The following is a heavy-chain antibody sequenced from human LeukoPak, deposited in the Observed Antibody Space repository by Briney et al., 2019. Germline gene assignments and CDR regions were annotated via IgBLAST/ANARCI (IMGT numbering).Heavy chain of an antibody. CDR2: IIPILGIA. V-gene: IGHV1-69*04. CDR1: GGTFSSYA. J-gene: IGHJ4*02. D-gene: IGHD3-16*01. Sequence: SVKVSCKASGGTFSSYAISWVRQAPGQGLEWMGRIIPILGIANYAQKFQGRVTITSDKSTSTAYMELSSLRSEDTAVYYCATALGSWGYFDYWGQGTLVTVSS. CDR3: ATALGSWGYFDY.